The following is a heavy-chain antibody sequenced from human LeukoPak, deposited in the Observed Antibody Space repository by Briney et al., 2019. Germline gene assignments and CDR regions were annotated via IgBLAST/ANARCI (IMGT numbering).Heavy chain of an antibody. CDR2: IYHSGST. J-gene: IGHJ4*02. Sequence: PSETLSLTCAVSGGSISSSNWWSWVRQPPGKGLEWIGEIYHSGSTNYNPSLKSRVTISVDTSKNQFSLKLSSVTAADTAVYYCARGVGTMERPAGDFDHWGQGTLVTVSS. CDR1: GGSISSSNW. D-gene: IGHD3-10*01. V-gene: IGHV4-4*02. CDR3: ARGVGTMERPAGDFDH.